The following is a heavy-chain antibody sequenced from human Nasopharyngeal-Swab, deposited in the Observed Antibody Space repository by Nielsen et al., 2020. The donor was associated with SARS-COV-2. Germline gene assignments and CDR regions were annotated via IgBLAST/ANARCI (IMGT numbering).Heavy chain of an antibody. CDR1: GYTFTSYG. CDR3: ARDQVRDKTNDY. V-gene: IGHV1-18*01. D-gene: IGHD3-10*01. Sequence: ASVRVSCKASGYTFTSYGISWVRQAPGQGLEWMGWISAYNGNTNYAQKLQGRVTMTTDTSTSTAYMELRSLRSDDTAVYYCARDQVRDKTNDYWGQGTLVTVSS. CDR2: ISAYNGNT. J-gene: IGHJ4*02.